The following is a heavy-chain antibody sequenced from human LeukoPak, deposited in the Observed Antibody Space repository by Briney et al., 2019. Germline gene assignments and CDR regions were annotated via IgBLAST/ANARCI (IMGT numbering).Heavy chain of an antibody. CDR2: ISSSSSYI. J-gene: IGHJ4*02. CDR3: AKGFSYFGSGSYFDY. Sequence: GGSLRLSCAASGFTFSSYSMNWVRQAPGKGLEWVSSISSSSSYIYYADSVKGRFTISRDNSKNTLYLQMNSLRAEDTAVYYCAKGFSYFGSGSYFDYWGQGSLVTVSS. CDR1: GFTFSSYS. D-gene: IGHD3-10*01. V-gene: IGHV3-21*04.